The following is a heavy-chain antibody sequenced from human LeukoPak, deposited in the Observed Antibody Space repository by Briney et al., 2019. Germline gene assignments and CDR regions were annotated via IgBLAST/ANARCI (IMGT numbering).Heavy chain of an antibody. CDR1: GYTFAGYF. Sequence: ASVRVSCKASGYTFAGYFIHWVRQAPGQGLEWMGRINPNSGDTEYAPKFQGWDTMTRDTSISTAYVEVRRLISDDTAVYYCARDLASTSNWEFDYWGQGTLVIVSS. V-gene: IGHV1-2*04. CDR3: ARDLASTSNWEFDY. D-gene: IGHD1-26*01. J-gene: IGHJ4*02. CDR2: INPNSGDT.